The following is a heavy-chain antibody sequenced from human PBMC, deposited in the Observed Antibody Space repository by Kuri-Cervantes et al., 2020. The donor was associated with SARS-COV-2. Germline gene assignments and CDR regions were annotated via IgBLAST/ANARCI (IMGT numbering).Heavy chain of an antibody. J-gene: IGHJ5*02. CDR3: AGPLTPAGTES. Sequence: GGSLRLSCAASGFTFVDSAMHWVRQAPGKGLEWVSGISWNSGSKGYADSVRGRFTISRDNPKNTVYLQMNSLRADDSALYYCAGPLTPAGTESWGQGTLVTVSS. CDR1: GFTFVDSA. V-gene: IGHV3-9*01. CDR2: ISWNSGSK. D-gene: IGHD6-13*01.